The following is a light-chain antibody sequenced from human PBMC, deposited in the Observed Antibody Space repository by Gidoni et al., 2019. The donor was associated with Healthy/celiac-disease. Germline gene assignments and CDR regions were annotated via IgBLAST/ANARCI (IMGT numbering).Light chain of an antibody. J-gene: IGKJ3*01. CDR1: QDISNY. V-gene: IGKV1-33*01. CDR2: DAS. Sequence: DIHITQSPSSLSSSVGDRVTITCQSSQDISNYLNWYQQKPGKAPKLLIYDASNLETGVPSRFSGSGSGKDFTFTSSSLQHEDIETYYCQQYDNLPFTFGPGTKVEIK. CDR3: QQYDNLPFT.